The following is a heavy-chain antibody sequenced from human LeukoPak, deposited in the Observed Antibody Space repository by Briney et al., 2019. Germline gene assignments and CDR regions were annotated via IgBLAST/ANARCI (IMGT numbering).Heavy chain of an antibody. CDR2: ISGRGGGT. Sequence: GGSLRLSCAASGFTFSSYGMRWVRQARGKGREWVSDISGRGGGTYYADSVKGRFTISRDNSKNTLYLQMHSLRAEHTAVYYCAKESLRVVPSATFDYWGQGTLVTVSS. V-gene: IGHV3-23*01. J-gene: IGHJ4*02. D-gene: IGHD2-2*01. CDR3: AKESLRVVPSATFDY. CDR1: GFTFSSYG.